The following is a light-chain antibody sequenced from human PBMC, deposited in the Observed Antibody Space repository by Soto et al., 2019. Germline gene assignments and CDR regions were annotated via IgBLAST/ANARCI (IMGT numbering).Light chain of an antibody. V-gene: IGKV3-20*01. CDR1: QSVNSF. J-gene: IGKJ4*01. CDR2: GAS. CDR3: QQDCSSPFT. Sequence: EPLLKQSPGTPSLSPGDRAALSCRPSQSVNSFVVWYQQKPGQAPRLLIYGASSRAAGIPDRFSGSGSGTDFTIYISRLEPEDFGVCYCQQDCSSPFTFGGGTKVDI.